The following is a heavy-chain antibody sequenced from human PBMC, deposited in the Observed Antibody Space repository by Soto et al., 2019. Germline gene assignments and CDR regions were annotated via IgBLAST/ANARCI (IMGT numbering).Heavy chain of an antibody. D-gene: IGHD3-3*02. CDR1: GFTFSNYA. Sequence: EVQLLESEGGLVQPGGSLRLSCAASGFTFSNYAMNWVRQAPGKGLEWVSAIANSGAGIYYADSVKGRFTISRENSKNTLYMKMNSLRAEHTAIYSCAKDEGICWPHTLRSWGQGTLVIVSS. V-gene: IGHV3-23*01. J-gene: IGHJ1*01. CDR3: AKDEGICWPHTLRS. CDR2: IANSGAGI.